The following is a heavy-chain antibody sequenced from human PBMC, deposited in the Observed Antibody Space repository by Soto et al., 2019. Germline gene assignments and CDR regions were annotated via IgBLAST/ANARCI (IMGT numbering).Heavy chain of an antibody. CDR1: GFTFSRNY. CDR2: IKEDGSEK. V-gene: IGHV3-7*03. Sequence: GGSLRLSCATSGFTFSRNYMSWVRQAPGKGLEWVAHIKEDGSEKYYVDSVKGRFTISRDNAENSLFLQMNSLRVEDTAVYYCARDHRGSLQQLVPPRGAFDIWGQGTMVTVSS. D-gene: IGHD6-13*01. CDR3: ARDHRGSLQQLVPPRGAFDI. J-gene: IGHJ3*02.